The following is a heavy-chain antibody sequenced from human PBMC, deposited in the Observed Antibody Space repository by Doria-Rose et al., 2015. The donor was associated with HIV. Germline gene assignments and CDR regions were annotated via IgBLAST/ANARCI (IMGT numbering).Heavy chain of an antibody. Sequence: RVSCRASGYTFSSYGITWVRQAPGQGLEWLGWISVYSGDTKYAQKFQDRVTMTTDTSTTTAYMDLRSLTTDDTAFYYCARAEAYCSGGDCYLLGAYWGQGTLVTVSS. J-gene: IGHJ4*02. V-gene: IGHV1-18*01. CDR3: ARAEAYCSGGDCYLLGAY. CDR2: ISVYSGDT. D-gene: IGHD2-21*02. CDR1: GYTFSSYG.